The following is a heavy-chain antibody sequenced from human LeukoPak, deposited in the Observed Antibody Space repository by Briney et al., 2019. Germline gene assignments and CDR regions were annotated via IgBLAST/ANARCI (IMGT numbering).Heavy chain of an antibody. V-gene: IGHV3-9*01. Sequence: PGGSLRLSCAASGFTFDDYAMHWVRQAPGKGLEWVSGISWNSGSIGYADSVKGRFTISRDNAKNSLYLQMNSLRAEDTALYYCAKESLIDGSAYGSWGQGTLVTVSS. CDR3: AKESLIDGSAYGS. J-gene: IGHJ4*02. CDR2: ISWNSGSI. CDR1: GFTFDDYA. D-gene: IGHD3-22*01.